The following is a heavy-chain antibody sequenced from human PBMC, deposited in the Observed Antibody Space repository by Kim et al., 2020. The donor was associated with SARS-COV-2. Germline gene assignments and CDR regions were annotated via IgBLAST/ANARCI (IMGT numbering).Heavy chain of an antibody. CDR1: GDSISSSSSY. J-gene: IGHJ4*02. D-gene: IGHD6-19*01. V-gene: IGHV4-39*01. CDR3: ARHVPNSSGRFDY. Sequence: SETLSLTCTVSGDSISSSSSYWGWIRQPPGKGLEWIVSISDSGSTFNNPSLKSRVTISVVRSKNQFSLKLSSVTAADTAGYYCARHVPNSSGRFDYWGQG. CDR2: ISDSGST.